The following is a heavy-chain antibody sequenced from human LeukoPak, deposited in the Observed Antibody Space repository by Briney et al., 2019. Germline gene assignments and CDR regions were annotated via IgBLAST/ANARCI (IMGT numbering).Heavy chain of an antibody. CDR3: AAPRVGYCSSTSCPNWFDP. V-gene: IGHV4-34*01. J-gene: IGHJ5*02. Sequence: SETLSLTCTVSGGSISSYYWSWIRQPPGKGLEWIGEINHSGSTNYNPSLKSRVTISVDTSKNQFSLKLSSVTAADTAVYYCAAPRVGYCSSTSCPNWFDPWGQGTLVTVSS. D-gene: IGHD2-2*01. CDR1: GGSISSYY. CDR2: INHSGST.